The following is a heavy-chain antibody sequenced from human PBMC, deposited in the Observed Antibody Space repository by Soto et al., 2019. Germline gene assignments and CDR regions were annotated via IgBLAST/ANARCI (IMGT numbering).Heavy chain of an antibody. CDR1: GFSLSNARMG. CDR3: ARLSTGIVGATPLYYYYGMDV. CDR2: IFSNDEK. D-gene: IGHD1-26*01. V-gene: IGHV2-26*01. Sequence: QVTLKESGPVLVKPTETLTLTCTVSGFSLSNARMGVSWIRQPPGKALEWLAHIFSNDEKSYSTSLKSRLTISKDTSKSQVVLTMTNMDPVDTATYYCARLSTGIVGATPLYYYYGMDVWGQGTTVTVSS. J-gene: IGHJ6*02.